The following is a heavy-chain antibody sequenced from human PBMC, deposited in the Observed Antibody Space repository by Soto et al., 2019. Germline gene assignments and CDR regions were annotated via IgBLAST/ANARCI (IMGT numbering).Heavy chain of an antibody. CDR2: ISGSGGST. Sequence: PGGSLRLSCAASGFTFSSYAMSWVRQAPGKGLEWVLAISGSGGSTYYADSVKGRFTISRDNSKNTLYLQMNSLRAEDTAAYYCAKDRHPDGIWSFDYWGRGILVTVSS. J-gene: IGHJ4*02. V-gene: IGHV3-23*01. CDR3: AKDRHPDGIWSFDY. CDR1: GFTFSSYA. D-gene: IGHD1-20*01.